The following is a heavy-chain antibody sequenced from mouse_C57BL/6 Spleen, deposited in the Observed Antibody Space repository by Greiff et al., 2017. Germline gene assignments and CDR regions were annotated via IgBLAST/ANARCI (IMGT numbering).Heavy chain of an antibody. Sequence: VQLQQSGAELVMPGASVKLSCKASGYTFTSYWMHWVKQRPGQGLEWIGEIDPSDSYTNYNQKFKGKSTLTVDKSSSTAYMQLSSLTSEDSAVYYCARFGYSAWFAYWGQGTLVTVSA. D-gene: IGHD2-3*01. V-gene: IGHV1-69*01. CDR1: GYTFTSYW. J-gene: IGHJ3*01. CDR3: ARFGYSAWFAY. CDR2: IDPSDSYT.